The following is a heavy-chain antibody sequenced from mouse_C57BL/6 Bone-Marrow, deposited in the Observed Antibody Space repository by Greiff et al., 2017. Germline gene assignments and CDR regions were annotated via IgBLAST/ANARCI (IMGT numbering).Heavy chain of an antibody. Sequence: VQLQQPGAELVKPGTSVKLSCKASGYTFTSYWMHWVKQRPGHGLEWIGMIHPTSGSTNYNEKFKSKATLTVDTSSSTAYMQLSSLTSEDSAVYYCARWAGYYLYYYAMDYWGQGTSVTVSS. J-gene: IGHJ4*01. CDR1: GYTFTSYW. CDR2: IHPTSGST. CDR3: ARWAGYYLYYYAMDY. D-gene: IGHD2-3*01. V-gene: IGHV1-64*01.